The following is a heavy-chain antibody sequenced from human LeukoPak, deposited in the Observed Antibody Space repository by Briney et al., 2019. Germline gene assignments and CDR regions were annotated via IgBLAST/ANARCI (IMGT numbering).Heavy chain of an antibody. CDR3: ARQVVTMVRGVITTDYYYYMDV. Sequence: SETLSLTCTVSGGSISSYYWSWIRQPAGKGLEWIGRIYTSGSTNYNPSLKSRVTVSVDTSKNQFSLKLSSVTAADTAVYYCARQVVTMVRGVITTDYYYYMDVWGKGTTVTISS. V-gene: IGHV4-4*07. D-gene: IGHD3-10*01. J-gene: IGHJ6*03. CDR1: GGSISSYY. CDR2: IYTSGST.